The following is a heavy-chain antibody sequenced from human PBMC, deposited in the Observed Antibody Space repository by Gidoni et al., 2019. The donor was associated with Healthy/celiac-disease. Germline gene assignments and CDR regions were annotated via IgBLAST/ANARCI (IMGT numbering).Heavy chain of an antibody. J-gene: IGHJ4*02. V-gene: IGHV5-51*01. CDR2: IYPGDSDT. Sequence: EVQLVPSGAEVKKPGESLKISCKGSGYSFTRYWIGWVRPMPGKGLEWMGIIYPGDSDTRYSPSFQGQVTISADKSISTAYLQWSSLKASDTAMYYCARRSGSGIRAVGYFDYWGQGTLVTVSS. CDR3: ARRSGSGIRAVGYFDY. CDR1: GYSFTRYW. D-gene: IGHD2-15*01.